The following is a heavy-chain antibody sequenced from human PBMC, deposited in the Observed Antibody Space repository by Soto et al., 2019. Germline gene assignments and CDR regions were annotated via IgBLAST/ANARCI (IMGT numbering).Heavy chain of an antibody. CDR1: GGSLSSYY. CDR2: IYYSGST. V-gene: IGHV4-59*08. CDR3: ARHKWMSYGGRYFDY. D-gene: IGHD4-17*01. Sequence: SETLSLTCVVSGGSLSSYYWSWIRQPPGKGLEWIGYIYYSGSTNYNPSLKSRVTISVDTSKNQFSLKLSSVTAADTAVYYCARHKWMSYGGRYFDYWGQGTLVTVSS. J-gene: IGHJ4*02.